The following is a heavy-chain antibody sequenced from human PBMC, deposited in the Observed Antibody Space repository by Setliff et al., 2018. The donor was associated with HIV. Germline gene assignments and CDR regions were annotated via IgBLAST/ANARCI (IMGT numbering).Heavy chain of an antibody. J-gene: IGHJ3*02. CDR3: ARGRPSLEWLLYDHDAFDI. CDR2: IIPNSAGT. V-gene: IGHV1-2*06. Sequence: ASVKVSCKASGYTFTGYFIHWVRQAPGQGLEWMGRIIPNSAGTNYAQKLQGRVTMTRDTSISTAYMELSRLRSDDTAVYYCARGRPSLEWLLYDHDAFDIWGQGTMVTVSS. CDR1: GYTFTGYF. D-gene: IGHD3-3*01.